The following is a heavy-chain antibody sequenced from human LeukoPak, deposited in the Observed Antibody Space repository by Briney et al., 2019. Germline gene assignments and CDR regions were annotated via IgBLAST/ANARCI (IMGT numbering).Heavy chain of an antibody. CDR3: AKAGVDY. V-gene: IGHV3-30*04. Sequence: GGSLRLSCAASGFTFSSYAMHWVRQAPGKGLEWVAVISYDGSNKYYADSVKGRFTISRDNSKNTLYLQMNSLRAEDTAVYYCAKAGVDYWGQGTLVTVSS. J-gene: IGHJ4*02. CDR2: ISYDGSNK. D-gene: IGHD1-14*01. CDR1: GFTFSSYA.